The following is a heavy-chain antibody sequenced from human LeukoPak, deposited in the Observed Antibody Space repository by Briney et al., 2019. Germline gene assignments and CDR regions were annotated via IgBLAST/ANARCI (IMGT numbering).Heavy chain of an antibody. V-gene: IGHV3-72*01. CDR2: SRDKAKSYST. CDR3: ARRSNTYYTFDY. Sequence: GGSLRLSCAASGFTFNDHYMDWVRQAPGKGLEWLARSRDKAKSYSTEHAASVKGRFTISRDNSKNSLYLQMNSLKTEDTAVYYCARRSNTYYTFDYWGQGTLVTVSS. D-gene: IGHD2-2*01. J-gene: IGHJ4*02. CDR1: GFTFNDHY.